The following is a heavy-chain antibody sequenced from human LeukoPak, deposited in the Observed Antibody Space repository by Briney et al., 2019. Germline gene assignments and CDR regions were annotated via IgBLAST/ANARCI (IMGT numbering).Heavy chain of an antibody. J-gene: IGHJ6*02. Sequence: SETLPLTCTVSGGSISSGDYYWRWIRHPPGKGLEWIGYIYYSGSTYYNPSLKSRVTISVDTSKNQFSLKLSSVTAADTAVYYCARDPLIAARLMAPRYGMDVWGQGTTVTVSS. D-gene: IGHD6-6*01. CDR3: ARDPLIAARLMAPRYGMDV. CDR2: IYYSGST. V-gene: IGHV4-30-4*01. CDR1: GGSISSGDYY.